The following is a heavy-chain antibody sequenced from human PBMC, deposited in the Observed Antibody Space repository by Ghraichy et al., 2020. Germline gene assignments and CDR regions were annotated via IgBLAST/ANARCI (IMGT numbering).Heavy chain of an antibody. CDR2: IKLDGNEK. J-gene: IGHJ4*02. V-gene: IGHV3-7*01. D-gene: IGHD2-8*01. Sequence: GGSLRLSCAASGFTFNNYWMTWVRQAPGKGLEWVANIKLDGNEKYYVDSVKGRFTISRDNAKNSLYLQMNSLRAEDTAVYYCARYCTLGVCSCRAIDYWGQGTLVTVSS. CDR3: ARYCTLGVCSCRAIDY. CDR1: GFTFNNYW.